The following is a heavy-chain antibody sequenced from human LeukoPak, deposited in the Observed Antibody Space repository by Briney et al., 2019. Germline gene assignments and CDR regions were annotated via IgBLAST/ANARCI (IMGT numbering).Heavy chain of an antibody. CDR2: IYYSGST. V-gene: IGHV4-59*01. Sequence: SETLSLTCTVSGGSISSYYWSWIRQAPGKGLEWIGYIYYSGSTNYNPSLKSRVTISVDTSKNQFSLKLSSVTAADTAVYYCARTPTGYSSGWYGDYWGQGTLVTVSS. CDR1: GGSISSYY. D-gene: IGHD6-19*01. CDR3: ARTPTGYSSGWYGDY. J-gene: IGHJ4*02.